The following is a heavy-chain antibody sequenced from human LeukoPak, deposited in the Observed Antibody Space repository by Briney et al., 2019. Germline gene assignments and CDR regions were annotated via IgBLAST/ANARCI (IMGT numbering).Heavy chain of an antibody. CDR3: ARVLYDSSGYYYVS. V-gene: IGHV3-33*01. J-gene: IGHJ4*02. Sequence: PGGSLRLSCEASGFTFSNYDMHWVRQAPGKGLEWLAIVWYDGSDKYYADSVKGRFTVSRDNSKNTLYLQMNSLRADDTAVYYCARVLYDSSGYYYVSWGQGTLVTVSS. CDR1: GFTFSNYD. D-gene: IGHD3-22*01. CDR2: VWYDGSDK.